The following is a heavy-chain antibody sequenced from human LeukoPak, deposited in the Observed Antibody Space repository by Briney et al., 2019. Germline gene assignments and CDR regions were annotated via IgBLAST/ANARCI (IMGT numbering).Heavy chain of an antibody. D-gene: IGHD3-16*02. J-gene: IGHJ5*02. CDR2: INSNGGIT. Sequence: GGSLRLSCSASGFTFSMESLHWVRQAPGKGLEYVSGINSNGGITYYADSVKGRFTISRDNSKSTLYLQMSSLGTEDTAVYYGVKATSSWGQGTLVTVSS. CDR3: VKATSS. CDR1: GFTFSMES. V-gene: IGHV3-64D*09.